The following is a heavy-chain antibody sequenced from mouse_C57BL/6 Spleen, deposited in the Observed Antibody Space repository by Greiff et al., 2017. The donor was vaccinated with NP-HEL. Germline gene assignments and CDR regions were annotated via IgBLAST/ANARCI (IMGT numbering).Heavy chain of an antibody. D-gene: IGHD2-3*01. J-gene: IGHJ4*01. Sequence: VQLQQSGAELVRPGASVKLSCKASGYTFTDYYINWVKQRPGQGLEWIARIYPGSGNTYYNEKFKGKATLTAEKSSSTAYMQLSSLTSEDSAVYFCARWSYDGAMDYWGQGTSVTVSS. CDR2: IYPGSGNT. CDR1: GYTFTDYY. V-gene: IGHV1-76*01. CDR3: ARWSYDGAMDY.